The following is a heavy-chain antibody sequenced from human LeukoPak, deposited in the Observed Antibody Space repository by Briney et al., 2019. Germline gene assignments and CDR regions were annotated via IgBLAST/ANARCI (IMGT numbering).Heavy chain of an antibody. CDR1: GGSFSGYY. V-gene: IGHV4-34*01. Sequence: SETLSLTCAVYGGSFSGYYWSWIRQPPGKGLEWIGEINHSGSTDYNPSFKSRVTISVDTSKNQFSLKLSSVTAADTAVYYCARVSPLRFPRTYYFDYWGQGTLVTVSS. J-gene: IGHJ4*02. CDR2: INHSGST. CDR3: ARVSPLRFPRTYYFDY. D-gene: IGHD3-3*01.